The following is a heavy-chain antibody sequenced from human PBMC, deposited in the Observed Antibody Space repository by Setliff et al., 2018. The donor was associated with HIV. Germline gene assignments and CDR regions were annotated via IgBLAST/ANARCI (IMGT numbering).Heavy chain of an antibody. CDR2: ISGSGGST. Sequence: GGSLRLSCAASGFTFSTYGMSWVRQAPGKGLEWVSAISGSGGSTYYADPVKGRFTISRDNAKKSLYLQMNNLRAEDTALYYCARDKDWAFDIWGQGTMVTVSS. CDR3: ARDKDWAFDI. D-gene: IGHD2-15*01. J-gene: IGHJ3*02. CDR1: GFTFSTYG. V-gene: IGHV3-23*01.